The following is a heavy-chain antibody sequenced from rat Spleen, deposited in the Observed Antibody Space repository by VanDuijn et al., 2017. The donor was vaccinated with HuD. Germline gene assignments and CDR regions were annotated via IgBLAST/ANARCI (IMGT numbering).Heavy chain of an antibody. CDR2: ISPSGATT. Sequence: EVQLVESGGGLVQPGRSLKLSCVASGFTFSNYWMYWIRQAPTKGLEWVTSISPSGATTNYRDSVKGRFTISRDNARGTLYLQMNSLRSEDTATYYCARLLTHPLDYWGQGVMVTVSS. CDR3: ARLLTHPLDY. J-gene: IGHJ2*01. V-gene: IGHV5-19*01. CDR1: GFTFSNYW. D-gene: IGHD3-2*01.